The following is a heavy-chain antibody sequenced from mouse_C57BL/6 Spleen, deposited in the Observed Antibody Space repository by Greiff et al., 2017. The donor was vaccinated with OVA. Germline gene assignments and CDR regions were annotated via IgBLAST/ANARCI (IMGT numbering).Heavy chain of an antibody. V-gene: IGHV1-55*01. D-gene: IGHD6-1*01. Sequence: VQLQESGAELVKPGASVKMSCKASGYTFTSYWITWVKQRPGQGLEWIGDIYPGSGSTNYNEKFKSKATLTVDTSSSTAYMQLSSLTSEDSAVYYCARKGRGRAMDYWGQGTSVTVSS. CDR3: ARKGRGRAMDY. J-gene: IGHJ4*01. CDR2: IYPGSGST. CDR1: GYTFTSYW.